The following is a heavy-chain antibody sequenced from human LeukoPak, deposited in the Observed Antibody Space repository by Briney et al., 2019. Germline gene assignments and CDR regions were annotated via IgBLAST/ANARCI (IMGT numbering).Heavy chain of an antibody. CDR3: ARERDGYNYGYYFDY. J-gene: IGHJ4*02. Sequence: GGSLRLSCAASGFTFSSYWMSWVRQAPGKGLEWVANIKQDGSEKYYVDSVKGRFTISRDNAKNSLYLQMNSLRVEDTAVYYCARERDGYNYGYYFDYWGQGTLVTVSS. D-gene: IGHD5-24*01. CDR2: IKQDGSEK. CDR1: GFTFSSYW. V-gene: IGHV3-7*01.